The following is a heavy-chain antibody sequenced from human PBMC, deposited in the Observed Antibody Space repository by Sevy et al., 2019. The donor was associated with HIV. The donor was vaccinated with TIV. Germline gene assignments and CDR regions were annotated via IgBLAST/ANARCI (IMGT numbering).Heavy chain of an antibody. CDR2: ISGSSNYI. J-gene: IGHJ4*02. D-gene: IGHD1-26*01. CDR1: GFTFSSYN. V-gene: IGHV3-21*06. CDR3: ARGPPDGSYDYFDY. Sequence: GGSLRLSCAASGFTFSSYNMNWVRQAPGKGLEWVSSISGSSNYIYYAESLKGRFFISRDNAKNTLYLQMNSLRADDTTVYYCARGPPDGSYDYFDYWGQGTLVTVSS.